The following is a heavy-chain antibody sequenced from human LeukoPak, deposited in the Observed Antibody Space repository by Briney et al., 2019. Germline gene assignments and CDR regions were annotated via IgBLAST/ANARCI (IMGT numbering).Heavy chain of an antibody. CDR1: GFTFSDYY. CDR2: FSGSGSTI. J-gene: IGHJ4*02. V-gene: IGHV3-11*04. CDR3: ARERGYDFWSGSRVLFDY. Sequence: GGSLRRSGAASGFTFSDYYMSWMPQAPGKGLEWVSYFSGSGSTIYYADSVKGRFTISRDNAKNSLYLQMNSLRAEDTAVYYCARERGYDFWSGSRVLFDYWGQGTLVTVSS. D-gene: IGHD3-3*01.